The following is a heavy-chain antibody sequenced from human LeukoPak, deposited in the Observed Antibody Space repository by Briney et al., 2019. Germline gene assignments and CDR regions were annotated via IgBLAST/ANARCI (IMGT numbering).Heavy chain of an antibody. CDR2: ISYDGSNK. Sequence: GGSLRLSCAASGFTFSSYGMHWVRQAPGKGLEWVAVISYDGSNKYYADSVKGRFTISRDNSKNTLYLQMNSLRAEDTAVYYCLSLGYCSSTSCYLIDYWGQGTLVTVSS. CDR3: LSLGYCSSTSCYLIDY. V-gene: IGHV3-30*03. CDR1: GFTFSSYG. D-gene: IGHD2-2*01. J-gene: IGHJ4*02.